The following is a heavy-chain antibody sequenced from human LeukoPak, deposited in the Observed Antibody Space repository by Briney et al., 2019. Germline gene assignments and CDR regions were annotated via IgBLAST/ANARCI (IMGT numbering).Heavy chain of an antibody. CDR3: ARAEEYSSSWGDAFDI. J-gene: IGHJ3*02. CDR2: IPYDGTNK. D-gene: IGHD6-6*01. Sequence: PGGSLRLSCAASGFTFSSHGMHWVRQAPGKGLEWVAFIPYDGTNKYYADSVKGRFTISRDNSKNTLFLQMNSLRAEDTAVYYCARAEEYSSSWGDAFDIWGQGTMVTVSS. V-gene: IGHV3-30*19. CDR1: GFTFSSHG.